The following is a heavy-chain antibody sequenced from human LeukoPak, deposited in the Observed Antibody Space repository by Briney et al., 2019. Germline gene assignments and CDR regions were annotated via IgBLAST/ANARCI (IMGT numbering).Heavy chain of an antibody. J-gene: IGHJ3*02. CDR3: ARHKHPLARDDAFDI. Sequence: GESLKISCKGSGYSFTSYWISWVRQMPGKGLEWIGRIDPSDSYTNYSPSFQGHVTISADKSISTAYLQWSSLKASDTAMYYCARHKHPLARDDAFDIWGQGTMVTVSS. V-gene: IGHV5-10-1*01. CDR1: GYSFTSYW. CDR2: IDPSDSYT.